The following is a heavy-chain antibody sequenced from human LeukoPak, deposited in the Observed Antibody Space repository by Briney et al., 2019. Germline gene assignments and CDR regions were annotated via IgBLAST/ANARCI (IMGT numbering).Heavy chain of an antibody. J-gene: IGHJ6*03. D-gene: IGHD3-16*01. CDR3: ARETSQKGAHYMDV. Sequence: ASETLSLTCTVSGGSISSHYWSWIRQPPGKGLEYIGYIYYSGSTNYNPSLKSRLTISVDTSKNQFSLKLSSVTAADTAVYYCARETSQKGAHYMDVWGKGTTVTISS. V-gene: IGHV4-59*11. CDR1: GGSISSHY. CDR2: IYYSGST.